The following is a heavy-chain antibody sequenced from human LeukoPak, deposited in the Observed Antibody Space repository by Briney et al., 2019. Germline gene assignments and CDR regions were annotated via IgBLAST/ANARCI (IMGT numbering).Heavy chain of an antibody. D-gene: IGHD3-10*01. CDR2: IHPNDGDT. V-gene: IGHV1-46*01. J-gene: IGHJ4*02. Sequence: ASVKVSCKASGYTFTNYYMHWVRQAPGQGLEWMRLIHPNDGDTKYTQEFQDRVTLTRDTSTSTVYMELSSLRSEDTAVYYCATYTQSGAQGVSDYWGQGTLVTVSS. CDR1: GYTFTNYY. CDR3: ATYTQSGAQGVSDY.